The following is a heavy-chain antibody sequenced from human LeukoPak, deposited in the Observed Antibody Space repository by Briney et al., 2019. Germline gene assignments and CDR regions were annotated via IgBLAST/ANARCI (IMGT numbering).Heavy chain of an antibody. D-gene: IGHD1-1*01. CDR3: ARVRAIAATGTGARYFQD. CDR2: NNPNSGGT. Sequence: APVKVSCKVSGYTFTNYHIYWMRQAPGQGREWMAWNNPNSGGTNYAQKFQGRVTMTRDTSTNTAYMELSRLRSDDTAVYFCARVRAIAATGTGARYFQDWGQGTLVTVSS. V-gene: IGHV1-2*02. CDR1: GYTFTNYH. J-gene: IGHJ1*01.